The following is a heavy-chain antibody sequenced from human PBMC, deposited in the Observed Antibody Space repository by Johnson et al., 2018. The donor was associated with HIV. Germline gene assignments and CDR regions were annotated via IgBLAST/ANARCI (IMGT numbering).Heavy chain of an antibody. V-gene: IGHV3-53*01. Sequence: VQLVESGGGLIQPGGSLRLSCVASGFTVRKGLEWVSVIYSGGSTYYADSVKGRFTISRDNAKNSLYLQMNSLRAEDTAVYYCARGDLAAAGNGAFDIWGQGTMVTVSS. CDR2: IYSGGST. D-gene: IGHD6-13*01. CDR3: ARGDLAAAGNGAFDI. J-gene: IGHJ3*02. CDR1: GFTVR.